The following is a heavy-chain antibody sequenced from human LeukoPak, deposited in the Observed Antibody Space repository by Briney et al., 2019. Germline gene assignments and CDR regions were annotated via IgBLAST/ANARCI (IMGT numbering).Heavy chain of an antibody. Sequence: GGSLRLSCAASGFTFDDYAMHWVRQAPGKGLEWVSLISGDGGSTYYADSVKGRFTISRDNSKNSLYLQMNSLRTEDTALYYCAKDTLRGYSYGFHNYMDVWGKGPRSPSP. CDR3: AKDTLRGYSYGFHNYMDV. CDR1: GFTFDDYA. V-gene: IGHV3-43*02. D-gene: IGHD5-18*01. CDR2: ISGDGGST. J-gene: IGHJ6*03.